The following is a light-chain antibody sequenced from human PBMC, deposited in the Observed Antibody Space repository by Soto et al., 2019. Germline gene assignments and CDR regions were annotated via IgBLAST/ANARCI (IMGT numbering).Light chain of an antibody. Sequence: DIQMTQSPSSLSASVGDRVTITCLASQSISSYLNCYQQKPGKAPKLLIYAASSLQSGVPSRFSGSGSGTDFTLTISSLQPEDFATYYCQQSYSTPRTFGQGTKADIK. CDR2: AAS. CDR1: QSISSY. CDR3: QQSYSTPRT. V-gene: IGKV1-39*01. J-gene: IGKJ1*01.